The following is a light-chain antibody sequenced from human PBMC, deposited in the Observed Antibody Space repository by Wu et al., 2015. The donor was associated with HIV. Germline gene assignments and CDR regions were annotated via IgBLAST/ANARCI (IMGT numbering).Light chain of an antibody. V-gene: IGKV3-20*01. CDR2: GTS. CDR3: QRYDSSPVS. Sequence: EIVLTQSPDTLSLSPGERATFSCRASQNVRSNSLAWYQQKPGQAPRLLMYGTSSRATGVPDRFSGGGSGIDFTLTISRLEPEDFAVYYCQRYDSSPVSFGQGTK. CDR1: QNVRSNS. J-gene: IGKJ2*03.